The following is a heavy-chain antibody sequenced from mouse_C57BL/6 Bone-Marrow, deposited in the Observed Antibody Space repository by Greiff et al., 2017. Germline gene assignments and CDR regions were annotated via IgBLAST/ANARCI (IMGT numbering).Heavy chain of an antibody. CDR1: GFTFSDYG. CDR2: ISSGSSTI. V-gene: IGHV5-17*01. J-gene: IGHJ2*01. CDR3: ARDTNY. Sequence: EVHLVESGGGLLKPGGSLKLSCAASGFTFSDYGMHWVRQAPEKGLEWVAYISSGSSTIYYADTVKGRFTISRDNAKNTLFLQMTSLRSEDTAMYYCARDTNYWGQGTTLTVSS.